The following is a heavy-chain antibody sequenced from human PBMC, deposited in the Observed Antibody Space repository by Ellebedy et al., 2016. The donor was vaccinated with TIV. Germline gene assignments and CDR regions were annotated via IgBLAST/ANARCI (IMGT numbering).Heavy chain of an antibody. CDR3: AKALGGSYGGEYYYYGMDV. V-gene: IGHV3-23*01. J-gene: IGHJ6*02. CDR1: GFTFSSYA. CDR2: ISGSGGST. D-gene: IGHD4-23*01. Sequence: GESLKISXAASGFTFSSYAMSWVRQAPGKGLEWVSAISGSGGSTYYADSVKGRFTISRDNSKNTLYLQMNSLRAEDTAVYYCAKALGGSYGGEYYYYGMDVWGQGTTVTVSS.